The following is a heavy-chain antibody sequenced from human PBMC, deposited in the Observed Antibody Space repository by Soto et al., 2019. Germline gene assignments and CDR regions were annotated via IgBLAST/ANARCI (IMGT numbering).Heavy chain of an antibody. CDR2: IKPDGSDQ. V-gene: IGHV3-7*01. CDR3: TRAGGSYYFDF. CDR1: GFTFSSLW. J-gene: IGHJ4*02. D-gene: IGHD3-10*01. Sequence: EVQLVESGGGLVLPGGSLRLSCAASGFTFSSLWMSWVRQAPGKGLECVANIKPDGSDQDYVDSVKGRFTISRDNARNSLYLQMNSLRGDDTAVYYCTRAGGSYYFDFWGQGTLVTVSA.